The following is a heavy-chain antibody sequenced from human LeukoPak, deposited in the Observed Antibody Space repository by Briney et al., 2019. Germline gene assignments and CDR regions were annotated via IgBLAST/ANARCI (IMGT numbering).Heavy chain of an antibody. D-gene: IGHD3-3*01. V-gene: IGHV4-61*02. CDR1: GVSISSGRYY. CDR2: FYNSGRT. J-gene: IGHJ5*02. CDR3: ARGDLKSDWFDP. Sequence: SQTLSLTCTVSGVSISSGRYYWNWIRQPAGKGLEWIGRFYNSGRTNFNPSLKSRVTISADTSKNQCSLKVRSVTAADTAVYYCARGDLKSDWFDPWGQGTLVTVSS.